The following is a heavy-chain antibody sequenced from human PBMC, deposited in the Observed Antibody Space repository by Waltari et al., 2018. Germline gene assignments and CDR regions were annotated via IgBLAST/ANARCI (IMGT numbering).Heavy chain of an antibody. CDR1: EFSLSNTKMG. J-gene: IGHJ5*02. D-gene: IGHD5-18*01. CDR3: ARIREFSNGPGGWFDP. V-gene: IGHV2-26*02. CDR2: FFSNDEK. Sequence: QVTFKESGPVLVKPTETLTLTCTVSEFSLSNTKMGVSWIRQPPGKALEWLAHFFSNDEKSYSASLKSRLTISKDTSNSHVVLTMTNVGPVDTATYYCARIREFSNGPGGWFDPWGQGTLVTVSS.